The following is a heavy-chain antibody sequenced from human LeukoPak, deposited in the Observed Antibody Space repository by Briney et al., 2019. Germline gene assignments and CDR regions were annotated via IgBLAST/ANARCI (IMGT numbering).Heavy chain of an antibody. D-gene: IGHD3-3*01. CDR1: GFTFSGSA. J-gene: IGHJ4*02. CDR2: IRSKANSYAT. CDR3: TYAFWSGYYTRNFDY. Sequence: GGSLRLTCAASGFTFSGSAMHWVRQASGKGLEWVGRIRSKANSYATAYAASVKGRFTISRDDSKNTAYLQMNSLKTEDTAVYYCTYAFWSGYYTRNFDYWGQGTLVTVSS. V-gene: IGHV3-73*01.